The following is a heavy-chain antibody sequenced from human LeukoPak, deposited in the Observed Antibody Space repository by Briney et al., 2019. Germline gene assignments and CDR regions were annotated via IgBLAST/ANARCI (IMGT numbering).Heavy chain of an antibody. Sequence: GGSLRLSCAASGFSFSSHWMSWVRRAPGKGLEWVAYIRPDGSAQYYVDSVKGRFTISRDNAKNSLFLHMNSLRAEDTALYYCAKWGYISGYYYDFWGQGTLVTVSS. CDR2: IRPDGSAQ. J-gene: IGHJ4*02. CDR3: AKWGYISGYYYDF. V-gene: IGHV3-7*03. CDR1: GFSFSSHW. D-gene: IGHD6-19*01.